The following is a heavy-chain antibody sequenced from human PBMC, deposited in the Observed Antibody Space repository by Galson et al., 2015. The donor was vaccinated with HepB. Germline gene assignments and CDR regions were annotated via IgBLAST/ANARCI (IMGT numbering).Heavy chain of an antibody. D-gene: IGHD6-19*01. Sequence: SLRLSCAASGFTFSSYGMHWVRQAPGKGLEWVAVIWYDGSNKYYADSVKGRFTISRDNSKNTLYLQMNSLRAEDTAVYYCARGASLAVAGSNYFDYWGQGTLVTVSS. CDR2: IWYDGSNK. CDR3: ARGASLAVAGSNYFDY. J-gene: IGHJ4*02. V-gene: IGHV3-33*08. CDR1: GFTFSSYG.